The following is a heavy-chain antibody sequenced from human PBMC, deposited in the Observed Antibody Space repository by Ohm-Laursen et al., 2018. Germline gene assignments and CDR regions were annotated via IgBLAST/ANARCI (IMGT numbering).Heavy chain of an antibody. V-gene: IGHV3-30*18. CDR1: GLTFSSYG. J-gene: IGHJ4*02. CDR2: ISNDENYK. Sequence: SLRLSCSASGLTFSSYGMHWVRQAPGKGLEWVAVISNDENYKNYADSVRGRFTISRDNSENTLYLQMNSLRAEETAVYYCAKAHLKSLGYWGQGSLVTVSS. CDR3: AKAHLKSLGY.